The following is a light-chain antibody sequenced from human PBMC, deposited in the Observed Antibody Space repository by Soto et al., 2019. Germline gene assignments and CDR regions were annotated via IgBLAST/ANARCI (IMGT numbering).Light chain of an antibody. Sequence: QAVVTQPPSVSGAPGQRVTISCTGSSSNIGAGYDVHWYQQLPGTAPKLLIFGNNNRPSGVPDRFSGSKSGTSASLAITGLQAEDEAGYYCQSYDSSLSGSLFGGGTKLTVL. J-gene: IGLJ2*01. V-gene: IGLV1-40*01. CDR1: SSNIGAGYD. CDR2: GNN. CDR3: QSYDSSLSGSL.